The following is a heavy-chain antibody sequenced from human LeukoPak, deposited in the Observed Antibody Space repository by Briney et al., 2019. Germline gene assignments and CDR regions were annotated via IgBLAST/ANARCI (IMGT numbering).Heavy chain of an antibody. CDR3: ARLDGSPHPPFDY. J-gene: IGHJ4*02. V-gene: IGHV1-69*13. D-gene: IGHD2-15*01. CDR2: IIPIFGTA. CDR1: GGTFNSYA. Sequence: GASVKVSCTASGGTFNSYAISWVRQAPGQGLEWMGGIIPIFGTANYAQKFQGRVTITADESTSTAYMELSSLRSEDTAVYYCARLDGSPHPPFDYWGQGTLVTVSS.